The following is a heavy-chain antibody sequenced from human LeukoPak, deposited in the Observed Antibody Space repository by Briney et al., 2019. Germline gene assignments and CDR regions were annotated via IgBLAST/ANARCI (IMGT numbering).Heavy chain of an antibody. CDR1: GFPFSSYN. D-gene: IGHD2-15*01. CDR3: ARVTMVAPLYYYGMDV. V-gene: IGHV3-21*01. J-gene: IGHJ6*02. CDR2: ISSSSTYI. Sequence: GGSLRLSCAASGFPFSSYNMNWVRQAPGQGLEWVSSISSSSTYIYYADSVEGRFTVSRDDAKNSLYLQMNSLRADDTAVYYCARVTMVAPLYYYGMDVWGQGTTVTVSS.